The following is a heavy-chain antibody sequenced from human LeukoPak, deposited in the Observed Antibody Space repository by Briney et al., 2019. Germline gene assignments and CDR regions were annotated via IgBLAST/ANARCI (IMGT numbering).Heavy chain of an antibody. V-gene: IGHV3-48*04. CDR2: ITSSRRTI. CDR1: GFTFTTYN. D-gene: IGHD3-22*01. CDR3: AKDMAYYYDSSYGLDY. J-gene: IGHJ4*02. Sequence: GGSLRLSCAASGFTFTTYNMNWVHQAPRKGLEWVEYITSSRRTIYYADSVKGRFTISRDNNKHSLYLQMNSLRTEDTALYYCAKDMAYYYDSSYGLDYWGQGTLVTVSS.